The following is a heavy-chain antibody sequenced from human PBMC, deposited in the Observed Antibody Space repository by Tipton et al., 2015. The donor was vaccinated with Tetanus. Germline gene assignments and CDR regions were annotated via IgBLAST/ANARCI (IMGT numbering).Heavy chain of an antibody. D-gene: IGHD1-1*01. V-gene: IGHV3-74*01. Sequence: LSLTCTVSGGSVSRSSHYWTWIRQPPGKELEWISRINPDGRRTNYADSVKGRFTISRDHAKNTVYLQMNSLRAEDTAVYFCARRSLTNYGLDVWGQGTPVTVSS. CDR3: ARRSLTNYGLDV. J-gene: IGHJ6*02. CDR1: GGSVSRSSHY. CDR2: INPDGRRT.